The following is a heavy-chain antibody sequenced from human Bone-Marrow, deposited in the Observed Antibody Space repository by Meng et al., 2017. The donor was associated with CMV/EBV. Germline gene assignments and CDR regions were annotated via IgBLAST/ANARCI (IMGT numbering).Heavy chain of an antibody. J-gene: IGHJ4*02. Sequence: ESLKISCTVSGGSISSYYWSWIRQPPGKGLEWIGYIYYSGSTNYNPSLKSRVTISVDTSKNQFSLKLSSVTAADTAVYYCARDGPRGFDYWGQGTLVTVSS. CDR2: IYYSGST. V-gene: IGHV4-59*01. CDR1: GGSISSYY. D-gene: IGHD1-26*01. CDR3: ARDGPRGFDY.